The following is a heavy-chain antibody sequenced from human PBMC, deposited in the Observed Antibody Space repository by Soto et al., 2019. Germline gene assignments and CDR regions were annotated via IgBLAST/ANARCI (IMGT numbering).Heavy chain of an antibody. CDR3: ARASYDILTGYQLDY. D-gene: IGHD3-9*01. CDR2: IYYSGST. Sequence: QVQLQESGPGLVKPSETLSLTCTVSGGSISSYYWSWIRQPPGKGLEWIGYIYYSGSTNYNPSLKSRVTISVDTSKNQFSLKLSSVTAADTAVYYCARASYDILTGYQLDYWGQGTLVTVSS. J-gene: IGHJ4*02. V-gene: IGHV4-59*01. CDR1: GGSISSYY.